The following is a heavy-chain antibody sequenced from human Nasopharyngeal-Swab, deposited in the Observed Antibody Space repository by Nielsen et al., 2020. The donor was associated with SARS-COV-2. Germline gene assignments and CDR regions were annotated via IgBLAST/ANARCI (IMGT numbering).Heavy chain of an antibody. Sequence: LKISCAASGFTFSSYGMHWARPAPGKGLEWVAVLWCDGSNKYYADSVKGRFTISRDHSKNTLYLQMNSLRAEDTAVYYCARYPRGLDGDYFDYWGQGTLVTVSS. D-gene: IGHD3-10*01. CDR2: LWCDGSNK. V-gene: IGHV3-33*01. CDR1: GFTFSSYG. J-gene: IGHJ4*02. CDR3: ARYPRGLDGDYFDY.